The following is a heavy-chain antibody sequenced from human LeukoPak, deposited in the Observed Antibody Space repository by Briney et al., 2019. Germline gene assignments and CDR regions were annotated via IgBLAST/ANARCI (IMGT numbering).Heavy chain of an antibody. D-gene: IGHD6-13*01. CDR3: AREGEQQLGYYYYYYMDV. V-gene: IGHV1-18*01. CDR1: GYTFTSYG. Sequence: ASVKVSCKASGYTFTSYGISWVRQAPGQGLEWMGWISAYNGNTNYAQKLQGRVTMTTDTSTSTAYMELRSLRSDDTAVYYCAREGEQQLGYYYYYYMDVWGKGTTVTISS. CDR2: ISAYNGNT. J-gene: IGHJ6*03.